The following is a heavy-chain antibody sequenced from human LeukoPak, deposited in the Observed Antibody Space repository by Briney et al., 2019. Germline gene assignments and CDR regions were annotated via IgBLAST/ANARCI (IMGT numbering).Heavy chain of an antibody. J-gene: IGHJ4*02. CDR3: ARAAPYYYDSSGNNKFDY. CDR2: IYYSGSI. Sequence: PSETLSLTCTVSGGSMTSYYWSWIRQPPGKGLEWIGYIYYSGSINYNPSLKSRVTISVDTSKNQFPLKLSSVTAADTAVYYCARAAPYYYDSSGNNKFDYWGQGTLVTVSS. CDR1: GGSMTSYY. D-gene: IGHD3-22*01. V-gene: IGHV4-59*12.